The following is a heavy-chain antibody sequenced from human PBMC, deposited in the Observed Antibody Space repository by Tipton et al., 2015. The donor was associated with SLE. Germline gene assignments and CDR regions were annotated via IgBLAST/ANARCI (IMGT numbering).Heavy chain of an antibody. Sequence: TLSLTCTVSGGSISSYYWSWIRQPPGKGLEWIGYIYYSGSTNYNPSLKSRVTISVDTSKNQFSLKLSSVTAADTAVYYCARGAAAFDFDYWGQGTLVTVSS. D-gene: IGHD6-13*01. CDR1: GGSISSYY. CDR2: IYYSGST. V-gene: IGHV4-59*01. CDR3: ARGAAAFDFDY. J-gene: IGHJ4*02.